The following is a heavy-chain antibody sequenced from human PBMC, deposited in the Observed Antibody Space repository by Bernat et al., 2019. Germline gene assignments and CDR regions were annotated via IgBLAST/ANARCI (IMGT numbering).Heavy chain of an antibody. CDR2: IYTAGGT. CDR3: ARGLGTWAFGF. CDR1: GFTFSSYA. J-gene: IGHJ3*01. Sequence: EVQLLESGGGLVQPGGSLRLSCAASGFTFSSYAMSWVRQAPGKGLEWVSFIYTAGGTIHADSVKGRFTISRDSSKNMLYLQMNSLRDDDTAMYYCARGLGTWAFGFWGQGTMVTVSS. V-gene: IGHV3-23*03.